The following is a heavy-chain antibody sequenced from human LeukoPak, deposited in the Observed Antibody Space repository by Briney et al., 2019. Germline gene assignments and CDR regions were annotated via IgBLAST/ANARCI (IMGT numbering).Heavy chain of an antibody. J-gene: IGHJ6*03. CDR1: GGTFSSYD. CDR2: MNPNSGNT. D-gene: IGHD1-26*01. CDR3: ARATRVVGARYYYYMDV. Sequence: ASVKVSCKASGGTFSSYDINWVRQATGQGLEWMGWMNPNSGNTGYAQKFQGRVTITRNTSISTAYMELSSLRSEDTAVYYCARATRVVGARYYYYMDVWGKGTTVTVSS. V-gene: IGHV1-8*03.